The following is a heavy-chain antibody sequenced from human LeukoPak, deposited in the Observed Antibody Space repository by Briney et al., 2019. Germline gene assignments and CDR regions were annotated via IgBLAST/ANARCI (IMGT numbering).Heavy chain of an antibody. D-gene: IGHD3-22*01. V-gene: IGHV4-39*01. Sequence: PSETLSLTCTVSGGSISSSSYYWGWIRQPPGKGLEWIGSIYYSGSTYYNPSLKSRVTMSVDTSKNQFSLKLSSVTAADTAVYYCARLHPLGYYDSSGYLDYWGQGTLVTVSS. CDR1: GGSISSSSYY. CDR3: ARLHPLGYYDSSGYLDY. CDR2: IYYSGST. J-gene: IGHJ4*02.